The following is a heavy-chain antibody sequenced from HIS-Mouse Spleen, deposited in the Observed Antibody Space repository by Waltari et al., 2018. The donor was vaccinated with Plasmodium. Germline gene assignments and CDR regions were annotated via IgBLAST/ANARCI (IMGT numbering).Heavy chain of an antibody. CDR1: CYTFTSYG. CDR3: ARVDNWNFDAFDI. CDR2: ISAYKGNT. Sequence: QVQLVQSGAEVKMPGASVKVSCTASCYTFTSYGISWVRQAPGQGLEWIGWISAYKGNTNYAQKLQGRGTMTTDTSTSTAYMELRSLRSDDTAVYYCARVDNWNFDAFDIWGQGTMVTVSS. J-gene: IGHJ3*02. V-gene: IGHV1-18*01. D-gene: IGHD1-7*01.